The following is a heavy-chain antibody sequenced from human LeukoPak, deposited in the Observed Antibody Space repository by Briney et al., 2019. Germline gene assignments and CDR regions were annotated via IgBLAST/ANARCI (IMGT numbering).Heavy chain of an antibody. CDR2: IKEDGSDK. Sequence: PGGSLRLSCLASGFIFSNSWMTWVRQAPGRGLEWVANIKEDGSDKQYVDSVRGRFTISRDNAKNSVSLQMDGLRAEDTAVYHCVRESDVWSGPGIGRPLDVWGKGTTVTVSS. CDR3: VRESDVWSGPGIGRPLDV. J-gene: IGHJ6*04. CDR1: GFIFSNSW. V-gene: IGHV3-7*01. D-gene: IGHD3-3*01.